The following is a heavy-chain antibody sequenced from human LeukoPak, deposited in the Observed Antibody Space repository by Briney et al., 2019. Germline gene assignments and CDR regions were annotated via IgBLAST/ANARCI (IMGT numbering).Heavy chain of an antibody. CDR2: INHSGST. Sequence: SETLSLTCAVYGGSFSGYYWSWIRQPPGKGLEWIGEINHSGSTNYNPSLKSRVTISVDTSKNQFSLKLSSVTAADTAVYYCARDFVVAGNWFDPWGQGTLVTVSS. CDR1: GGSFSGYY. CDR3: ARDFVVAGNWFDP. V-gene: IGHV4-34*01. D-gene: IGHD6-19*01. J-gene: IGHJ5*02.